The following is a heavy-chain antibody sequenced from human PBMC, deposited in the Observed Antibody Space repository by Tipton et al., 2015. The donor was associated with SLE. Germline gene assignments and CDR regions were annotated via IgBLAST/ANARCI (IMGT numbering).Heavy chain of an antibody. J-gene: IGHJ2*01. V-gene: IGHV4-61*01. CDR2: IYYSGST. CDR3: ARGGEWVENYGSGSYRTHQYLDL. CDR1: GGSISSRSYY. D-gene: IGHD3-10*01. Sequence: TLSLTCSVSGGSISSRSYYWSWIRQPPGKGLEWIGYIYYSGSTNYNPSLKSRVTISVDTSKNQFSLKLSSVTAADTAVYYCARGGEWVENYGSGSYRTHQYLDLWGRGTLVTVSS.